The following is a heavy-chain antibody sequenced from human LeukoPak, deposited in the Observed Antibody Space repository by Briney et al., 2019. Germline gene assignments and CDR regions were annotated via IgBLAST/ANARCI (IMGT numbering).Heavy chain of an antibody. CDR3: ARDAVAAAAVDY. D-gene: IGHD6-13*01. J-gene: IGHJ4*02. V-gene: IGHV4-30-2*01. CDR1: GGSISSGGYY. CDR2: IYHSGST. Sequence: PSQTLSLTCTVPGGSISSGGYYWSWIRQPPGKGLEWIGYIYHSGSTYYNPSLKSRVTISVDRSKNQFSLKLSSVTAADTAVYYCARDAVAAAAVDYWGQGTLVTVSS.